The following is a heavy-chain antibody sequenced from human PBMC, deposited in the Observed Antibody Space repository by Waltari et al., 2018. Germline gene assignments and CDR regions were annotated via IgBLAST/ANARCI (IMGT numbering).Heavy chain of an antibody. CDR1: GGSISSSS. V-gene: IGHV4-59*01. CDR2: ISYSGTT. J-gene: IGHJ1*01. D-gene: IGHD3-10*01. Sequence: QVQLQESGTGLVKPSETLSLTCTVSGGSISSSSWSWIRQPPGQGLEWIGYISYSGTTNYNPSLKSRVTISVDTSKNQLSLKLSSVTAADTAVYYCARDGFGSGKFQHWGQGTLVTVSS. CDR3: ARDGFGSGKFQH.